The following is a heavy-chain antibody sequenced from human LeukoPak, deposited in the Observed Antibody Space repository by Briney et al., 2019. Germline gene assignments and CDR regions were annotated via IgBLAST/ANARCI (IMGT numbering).Heavy chain of an antibody. CDR2: ISAYNGNT. CDR1: GYTFTSYG. Sequence: ASVKVSSKASGYTFTSYGITWVRQAPRQRLKWMGWISAYNGNTNYTQTLQGRVTMTTDTSTSTAYMELRSMRSDDTAVYYCARGLRGSWLDYWGQGTLVTVSS. J-gene: IGHJ4*02. V-gene: IGHV1-18*01. CDR3: ARGLRGSWLDY. D-gene: IGHD1-26*01.